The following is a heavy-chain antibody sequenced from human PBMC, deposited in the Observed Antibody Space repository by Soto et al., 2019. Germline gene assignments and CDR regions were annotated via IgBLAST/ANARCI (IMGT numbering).Heavy chain of an antibody. CDR3: TTDSYSSIIVVRFDY. CDR1: GFTFSSYS. V-gene: IGHV3-48*01. J-gene: IGHJ4*01. D-gene: IGHD3-22*01. Sequence: GGSLRLSCAASGFTFSSYSMNWVRQAPGKGLEWVSYISSSSSTIYYADSVKGRFTISRDNAKNSLYLQMNSLKTEDTGIYYCTTDSYSSIIVVRFDYWGHGTLVTV. CDR2: ISSSSSTI.